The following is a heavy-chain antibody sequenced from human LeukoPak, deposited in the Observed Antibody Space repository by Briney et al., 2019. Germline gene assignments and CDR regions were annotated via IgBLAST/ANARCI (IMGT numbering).Heavy chain of an antibody. Sequence: GGSLRLSCAASGFTFSSYSMAWVRQAPGKGLEWVSYISSSSSTIYYADSVKGRFTISGDNAKNSLYLQMNSLRAEDTAVYYCAKSGGYNTGVYYYGMDVWGQGTMVTVSS. CDR3: AKSGGYNTGVYYYGMDV. V-gene: IGHV3-48*01. J-gene: IGHJ6*02. CDR1: GFTFSSYS. D-gene: IGHD5-24*01. CDR2: ISSSSSTI.